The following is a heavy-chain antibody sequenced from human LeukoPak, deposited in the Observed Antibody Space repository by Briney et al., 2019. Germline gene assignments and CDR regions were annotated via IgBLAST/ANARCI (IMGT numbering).Heavy chain of an antibody. V-gene: IGHV4-59*12. CDR2: IYYSGST. Sequence: PSETLSLTCTVSGGSISSYYWSWIRQPPGKGLEWIGYIYYSGSTNYNPSLKSRVTISVDTSKNQFSLKLNSVTAADTAVYYCARGFLKLRGYSYGGPPHQREYYFDYWGQGTLVTVSS. D-gene: IGHD5-18*01. CDR3: ARGFLKLRGYSYGGPPHQREYYFDY. J-gene: IGHJ4*02. CDR1: GGSISSYY.